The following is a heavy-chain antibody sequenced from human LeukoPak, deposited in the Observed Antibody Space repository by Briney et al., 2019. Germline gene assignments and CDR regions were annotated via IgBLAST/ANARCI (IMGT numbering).Heavy chain of an antibody. CDR3: AKSHLPNTYSGTYYCDY. D-gene: IGHD1-26*01. CDR2: IRYDETKT. V-gene: IGHV3-30*02. Sequence: GGSLRLSCAASGFTFSYYGMHWVRQAPGKGLEWVAFIRYDETKTYFGDSVKGRFSISRDNSKNTVYLQMNSLRAEDTAMYYCAKSHLPNTYSGTYYCDYWGQGTLVTVSS. J-gene: IGHJ4*02. CDR1: GFTFSYYG.